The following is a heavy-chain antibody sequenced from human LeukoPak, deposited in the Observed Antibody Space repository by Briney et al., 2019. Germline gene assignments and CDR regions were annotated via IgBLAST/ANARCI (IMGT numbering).Heavy chain of an antibody. V-gene: IGHV4-30-4*01. CDR3: ARDRVVVAANWFDP. CDR2: IYYSGST. CDR1: GGSISSGDYY. Sequence: SETLSLTCTVSGGSISSGDYYWSWIRQPPGKGLEWIGYIYYSGSTYYNPSLKSRVTISVDTSKNQFSLKLSSVTAADTAVYYCARDRVVVAANWFDPWGQGTLVTVSS. J-gene: IGHJ5*02. D-gene: IGHD2-15*01.